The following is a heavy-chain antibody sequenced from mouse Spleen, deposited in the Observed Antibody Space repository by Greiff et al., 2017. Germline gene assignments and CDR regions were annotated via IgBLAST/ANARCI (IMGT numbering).Heavy chain of an antibody. J-gene: IGHJ4*01. CDR1: GFSLTSYG. D-gene: IGHD2-1*01. CDR2: IWSGGST. CDR3: ARNRGNYPSYYAMDY. Sequence: QVQLQQSGPGLVQPSQSLSITCTVSGFSLTSYGVHWVRQSPGKGLEWLGVIWSGGSTDYNAAFISRLSISKDNSKSQVFFKMNSLQADDTAIYYCARNRGNYPSYYAMDYWGQGTSVTVSS. V-gene: IGHV2-2*01.